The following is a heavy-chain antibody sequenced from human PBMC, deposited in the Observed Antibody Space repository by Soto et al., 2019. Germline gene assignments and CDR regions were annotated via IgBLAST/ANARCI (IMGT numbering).Heavy chain of an antibody. Sequence: ASVKVSCKASGYTFTSYDINWVRQATGQGLEWMGWMNPNSGNTGYAQKLQGRVNKTRNTSISTAYIEMSRLRSDDTAVYYCARDHYDILTGSFAYYYYGMDVWGQGTTVTSP. V-gene: IGHV1-8*01. CDR2: MNPNSGNT. CDR3: ARDHYDILTGSFAYYYYGMDV. D-gene: IGHD3-9*01. J-gene: IGHJ6*02. CDR1: GYTFTSYD.